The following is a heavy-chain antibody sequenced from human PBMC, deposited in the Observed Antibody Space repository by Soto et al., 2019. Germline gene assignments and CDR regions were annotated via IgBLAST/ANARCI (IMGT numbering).Heavy chain of an antibody. Sequence: PGGSLRLSCAASGFTFSSYVMSWVRQAPGKGLEWVSAISGSGDSTYYADSVKGRFTISRDNSKNMLYLQMNSLRVDDTAIYYCAKGYQSDYDGMDVWGQGTTVTVSS. CDR2: ISGSGDST. D-gene: IGHD2-2*01. CDR1: GFTFSSYV. CDR3: AKGYQSDYDGMDV. V-gene: IGHV3-23*01. J-gene: IGHJ6*02.